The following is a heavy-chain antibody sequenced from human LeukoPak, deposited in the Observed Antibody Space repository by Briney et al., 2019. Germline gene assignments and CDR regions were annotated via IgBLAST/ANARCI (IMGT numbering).Heavy chain of an antibody. J-gene: IGHJ4*02. Sequence: GGSLRLSCAASGFTFGSYGIHWVRQTPGKGLEWVSFIGYDGSNKQFADSAKGRFTISRDNSKNTLYLHMSSLSAEDTAVYYCVRDATGSLDYWGQGTLVTVSS. CDR1: GFTFGSYG. CDR3: VRDATGSLDY. V-gene: IGHV3-30*02. D-gene: IGHD1-26*01. CDR2: IGYDGSNK.